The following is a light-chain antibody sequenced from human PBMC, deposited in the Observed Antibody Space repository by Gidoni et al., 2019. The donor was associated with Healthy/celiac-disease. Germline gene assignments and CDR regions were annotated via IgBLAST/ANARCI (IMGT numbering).Light chain of an antibody. CDR2: EVS. CDR3: SSYTSSSTWV. CDR1: SRDVGGYNY. V-gene: IGLV2-14*01. Sequence: QSALTQPASVSGSPGQPITISCTGTSRDVGGYNYVSWYQQHPGKAPKLMIYEVSNRPSGVSNRFAGSKSGNTASLTISVLQAEDDADYYCSSYTSSSTWVFGGGTKLTVL. J-gene: IGLJ3*02.